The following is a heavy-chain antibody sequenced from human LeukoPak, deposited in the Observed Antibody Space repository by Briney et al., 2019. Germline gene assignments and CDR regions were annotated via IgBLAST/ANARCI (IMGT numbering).Heavy chain of an antibody. V-gene: IGHV4-34*01. Sequence: SSETLSLTCAVYGGSFSGYYWSWIRQPPGKGLEWIGEINHSGSTNYNPSLKSRVTISVDTSKNQFSLKLSSVTAADTAVYYCARQRPYYDSSGYYNSPGYYYGMDVWGQGTTVTVSS. CDR2: INHSGST. CDR1: GGSFSGYY. J-gene: IGHJ6*02. D-gene: IGHD3-22*01. CDR3: ARQRPYYDSSGYYNSPGYYYGMDV.